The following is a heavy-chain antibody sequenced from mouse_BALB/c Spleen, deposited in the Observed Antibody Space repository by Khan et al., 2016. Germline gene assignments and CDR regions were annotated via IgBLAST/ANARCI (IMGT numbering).Heavy chain of an antibody. CDR2: IWSGGST. Sequence: QVQLKQSGPGLVQPSQSLSITCTVSGFSLTSYGVHWVRQSPGKGLEWLGVIWSGGSTDYNAAFISRLSISKDTSKSQVFFIMNSLQANDTAIYYCARNYYGSSYYYAMDYWGQGTSVTVSS. V-gene: IGHV2-2*02. CDR3: ARNYYGSSYYYAMDY. J-gene: IGHJ4*01. D-gene: IGHD1-1*01. CDR1: GFSLTSYG.